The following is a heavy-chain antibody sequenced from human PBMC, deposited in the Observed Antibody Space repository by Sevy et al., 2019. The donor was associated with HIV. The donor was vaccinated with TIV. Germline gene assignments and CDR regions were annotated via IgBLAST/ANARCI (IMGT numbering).Heavy chain of an antibody. CDR3: AKDMVNYYYDSSGYHTFDY. CDR1: GFTLSSYG. Sequence: GGSLRLSCAASGFTLSSYGMHWVRQAPGKGLEWVAVISYDGSNKYYVNSVKGRFTISRDNSKNTLYLQMNSLRAEDTAVYYCAKDMVNYYYDSSGYHTFDYWGQGTLVTVSS. J-gene: IGHJ4*02. V-gene: IGHV3-30*18. CDR2: ISYDGSNK. D-gene: IGHD3-22*01.